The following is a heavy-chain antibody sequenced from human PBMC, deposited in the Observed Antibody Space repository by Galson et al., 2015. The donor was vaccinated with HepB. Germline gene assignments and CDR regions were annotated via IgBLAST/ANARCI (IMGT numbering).Heavy chain of an antibody. CDR1: GFTFSSYG. CDR2: MSYDGSNK. J-gene: IGHJ6*02. CDR3: AREGPAGQLRHPYGMDA. Sequence: SLRLSCAASGFTFSSYGMHWVRQAPGKGLEWVAVMSYDGSNKYYADSVKGRFTISRDNSKNTLYLQMNSLRDEDTAVYYCAREGPAGQLRHPYGMDAWGQGTTVTVSS. D-gene: IGHD3-10*01. V-gene: IGHV3-33*05.